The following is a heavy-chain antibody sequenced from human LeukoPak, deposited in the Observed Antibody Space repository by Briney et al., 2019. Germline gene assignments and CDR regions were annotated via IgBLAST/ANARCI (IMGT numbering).Heavy chain of an antibody. CDR1: GGTFSSYA. D-gene: IGHD6-13*01. V-gene: IGHV1-69*13. CDR3: ARDHEQLVRWIDY. Sequence: ASVKVSCKASGGTFSSYAISWVRQAPGQGLEWMGGIIPILGTANYAQKFQGRVTITADESTSTAYMELSSLRSDDTAVYYCARDHEQLVRWIDYWGQGTLVTVSS. J-gene: IGHJ4*02. CDR2: IIPILGTA.